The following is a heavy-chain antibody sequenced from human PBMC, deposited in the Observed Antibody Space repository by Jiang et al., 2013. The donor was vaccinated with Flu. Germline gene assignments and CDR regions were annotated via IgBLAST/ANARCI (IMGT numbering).Heavy chain of an antibody. Sequence: GSGLVKPSETLSLTCTVSGGSISSYYWSWIRQPPGKGLEWIGYIYYSGSTNYNPSLKSRVTISVDTSKNQFSLKLSSVTAADTAVYYCARAPVGIRGVLNWFDPWGQGTLVTVSS. CDR2: IYYSGST. V-gene: IGHV4-59*01. J-gene: IGHJ5*02. D-gene: IGHD3-10*01. CDR1: GGSISSYY. CDR3: ARAPVGIRGVLNWFDP.